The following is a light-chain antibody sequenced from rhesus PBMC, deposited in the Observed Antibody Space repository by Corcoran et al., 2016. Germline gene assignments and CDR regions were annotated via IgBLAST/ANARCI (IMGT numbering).Light chain of an antibody. CDR1: QGITND. Sequence: DIQMTQSPSSLSASVVDRVTITCRASQGITNDLAWYQQKPGETPKRLIYEASSLQSGIPSRFSGSGSGTYFTRTISSLQPEDFATYYCQHYYSTPFTFGPGTKLDIK. V-gene: IGKV1-25*01. CDR2: EAS. CDR3: QHYYSTPFT. J-gene: IGKJ3*01.